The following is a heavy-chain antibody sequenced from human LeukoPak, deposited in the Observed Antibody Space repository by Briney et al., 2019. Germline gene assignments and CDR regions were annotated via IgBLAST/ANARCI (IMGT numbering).Heavy chain of an antibody. V-gene: IGHV3-74*01. J-gene: IGHJ4*02. CDR3: ATPLDYYDSSGYHQGGD. CDR1: GFTFSNYW. D-gene: IGHD3-22*01. CDR2: ISTDGSQT. Sequence: GGSLRLSCEASGFTFSNYWMHWVRQAPGKGLMWVSQISTDGSQTFYADSVKGRFTISRDNAKNSLYLQMNSLRAEDTAVYFCATPLDYYDSSGYHQGGDWGQGTLVTVSS.